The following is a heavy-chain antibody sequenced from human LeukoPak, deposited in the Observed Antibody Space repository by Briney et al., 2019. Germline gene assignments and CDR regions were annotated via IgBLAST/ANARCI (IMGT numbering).Heavy chain of an antibody. CDR2: ISGSGGST. V-gene: IGHV3-23*01. J-gene: IGHJ6*03. CDR1: GFTFSSYA. CDR3: ARWIVVVPAAPSGYMDV. D-gene: IGHD2-2*01. Sequence: GGSLRLSCAASGFTFSSYAMSWVRQAPGKGLEWVSAISGSGGSTYYADSVKGRLTISRDNSKNTLYLQMNSLRAEDTAVYYCARWIVVVPAAPSGYMDVWGKGTTVTVSS.